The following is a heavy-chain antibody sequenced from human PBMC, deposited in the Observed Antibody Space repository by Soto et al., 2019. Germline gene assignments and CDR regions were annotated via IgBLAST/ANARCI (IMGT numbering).Heavy chain of an antibody. CDR2: IYHSGST. CDR3: ASYSGYDGSLDY. V-gene: IGHV4-30-2*01. D-gene: IGHD5-12*01. Sequence: QLQLQESGSGLVKPSQTLSLTCAVSGGSISSGGYSWSWIRQPPGKGLEWIGYIYHSGSTYYNPSLKRRVTISVDRSKNQFSLKLSSVTAADTAVYYCASYSGYDGSLDYWGQGTLVTVSS. J-gene: IGHJ4*02. CDR1: GGSISSGGYS.